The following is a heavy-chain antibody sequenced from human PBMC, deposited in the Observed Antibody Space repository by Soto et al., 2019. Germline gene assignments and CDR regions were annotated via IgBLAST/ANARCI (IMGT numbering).Heavy chain of an antibody. V-gene: IGHV1-69*13. CDR3: ARDRDPTYDY. CDR2: IIPIFGTT. J-gene: IGHJ4*02. Sequence: SVKVTCKASGVTFSRFAISWVRQAPGQGLEWMGGIIPIFGTTNYAQKFQGRVTITADESTSTAYMEVTTLRSEDTAVYYCARDRDPTYDYWGQGTLVTVSS. CDR1: GVTFSRFA.